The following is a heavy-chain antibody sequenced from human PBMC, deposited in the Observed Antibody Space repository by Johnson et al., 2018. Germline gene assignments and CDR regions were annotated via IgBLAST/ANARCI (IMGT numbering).Heavy chain of an antibody. CDR3: ARDPSGGTVTTCAFDI. Sequence: VQLVESGGGLVQPGGSLRLSCAASGFTFSSYAMSWVRQAPGKGLEWVSALSVSGSSTYSADSVMGRFLISRDNAKNSLYLQIHSLRAEDTAVYYCARDPSGGTVTTCAFDIWGQGTMVTVSS. CDR1: GFTFSSYA. CDR2: LSVSGSST. D-gene: IGHD4-11*01. V-gene: IGHV3-23*04. J-gene: IGHJ3*02.